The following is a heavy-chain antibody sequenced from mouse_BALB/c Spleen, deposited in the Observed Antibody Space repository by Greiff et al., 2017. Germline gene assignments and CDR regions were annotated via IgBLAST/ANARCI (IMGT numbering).Heavy chain of an antibody. CDR1: GFTFSSYA. CDR2: ISSGGSYT. J-gene: IGHJ4*01. Sequence: EVQLQQSGGGLVKPGGSLKLSCAASGFTFSSYAMSWVRQSPEKRLDWVAEISSGGSYTYYPDTVTGRFTISRDNAKNTLYLEMSSLRSEDTAMYYCARDGGTTVVAPPYAMDYWGQGTSVTVSS. V-gene: IGHV5-9-4*01. CDR3: ARDGGTTVVAPPYAMDY. D-gene: IGHD1-1*01.